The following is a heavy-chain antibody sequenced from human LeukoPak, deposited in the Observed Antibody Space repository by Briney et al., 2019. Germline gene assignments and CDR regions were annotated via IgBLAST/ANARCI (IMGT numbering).Heavy chain of an antibody. CDR1: GFTFSSYA. CDR2: ISGSGDRT. V-gene: IGHV3-23*01. CDR3: AKDDCSGGSCYYYGMDV. Sequence: GGSLRLSCAASGFTFSSYAMSWVRQAPGKGLEWVSGISGSGDRTHYADSVKGRFTISRDNSKNTLYLQLNSLRADDTAVYYCAKDDCSGGSCYYYGMDVWGQGTTVTVSS. J-gene: IGHJ6*02. D-gene: IGHD2-15*01.